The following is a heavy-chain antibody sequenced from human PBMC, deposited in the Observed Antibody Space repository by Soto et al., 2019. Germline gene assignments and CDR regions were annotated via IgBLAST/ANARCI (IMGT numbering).Heavy chain of an antibody. J-gene: IGHJ4*02. V-gene: IGHV4-34*01. CDR1: GGSFSGYY. D-gene: IGHD3-10*01. CDR2: INHSGST. CDR3: AREGSWVMVRGATYFDY. Sequence: QVQLQQWGAGLLKPSETLSLTCAVYGGSFSGYYWSWIRQPPGKGLEWIGEINHSGSTNYNPSLKSRVTISVDTSKNQFSLKLSSVTAADTAVYYCAREGSWVMVRGATYFDYWGQGTLVTVSP.